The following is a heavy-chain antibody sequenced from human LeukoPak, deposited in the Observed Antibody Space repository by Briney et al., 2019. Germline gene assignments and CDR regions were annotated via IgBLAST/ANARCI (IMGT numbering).Heavy chain of an antibody. V-gene: IGHV3-74*01. CDR3: ARGDYYSDYYYYYMDV. Sequence: GGSLRLSCAASGFTFGSYSMTWVRQAPGKGLVWVSRINSDGSSTSYADSVTGRFTISRDNAKNTLYLQMNSLRAEDTAVYYCARGDYYSDYYYYYMDVWGKGTTVTVSS. J-gene: IGHJ6*03. CDR1: GFTFGSYS. CDR2: INSDGSST. D-gene: IGHD2-21*01.